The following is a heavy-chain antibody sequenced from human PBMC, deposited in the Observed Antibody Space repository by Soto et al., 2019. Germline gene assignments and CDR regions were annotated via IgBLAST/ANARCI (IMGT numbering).Heavy chain of an antibody. CDR2: INPKRGDT. V-gene: IGHV1-2*02. D-gene: IGHD6-6*01. CDR3: ARSVSFITPRPDY. CDR1: GYTFTDYY. Sequence: QVQLVQSGAEVKKPGASVKVSCKTSGYTFTDYYIHWVRQAPGQGLECMGWINPKRGDTTYAQRFQGRVTMTRDTSISTAYMEVSRLRSDDTAVYYCARSVSFITPRPDYWGQGTLVTVSS. J-gene: IGHJ4*02.